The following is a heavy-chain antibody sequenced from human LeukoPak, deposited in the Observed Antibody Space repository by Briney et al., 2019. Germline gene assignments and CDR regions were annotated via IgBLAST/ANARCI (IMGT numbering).Heavy chain of an antibody. CDR3: AKRSSGWYGDLEYFQR. Sequence: GGSLRLSCAASGFTFSSYGMHWVRQAPGKGLEWVAFIRYDGSNKYYADSVKGRFTISRDNSKNTLYLQMNSLRAEDTAVYYCAKRSSGWYGDLEYFQRWGQGTLVTVSS. CDR1: GFTFSSYG. J-gene: IGHJ1*01. D-gene: IGHD6-19*01. CDR2: IRYDGSNK. V-gene: IGHV3-30*02.